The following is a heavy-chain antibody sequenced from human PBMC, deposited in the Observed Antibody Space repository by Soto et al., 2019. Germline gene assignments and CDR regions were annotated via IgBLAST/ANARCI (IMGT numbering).Heavy chain of an antibody. CDR3: ARPGASYCGGDCYSSH. D-gene: IGHD2-21*02. CDR1: GYMFNNYD. CDR2: MNPDSDKT. J-gene: IGHJ4*02. Sequence: ASVKVSCKASGYMFNNYDIIWVRQATGQGLEWMGWMNPDSDKTDYAQKFQGRVTMTGNTSISTAYMELTALTYEDTAIYYCARPGASYCGGDCYSSHWGQGTLVTVSS. V-gene: IGHV1-8*01.